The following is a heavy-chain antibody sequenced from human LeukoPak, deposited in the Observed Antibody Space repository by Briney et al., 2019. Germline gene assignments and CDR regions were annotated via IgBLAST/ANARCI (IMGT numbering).Heavy chain of an antibody. CDR3: AHPGATNVGY. V-gene: IGHV3-23*01. CDR2: ISGTGGST. CDR1: GFTFSSYA. J-gene: IGHJ1*01. Sequence: GGSLRLSCAASGFTFSSYAVSWVRQAPGKGPEWVSTISGTGGSTYYAASVKGRFTISRDNSNNTVSLQMDSLRAEDTALYYCAHPGATNVGYWGQGTLVTVSP. D-gene: IGHD1-26*01.